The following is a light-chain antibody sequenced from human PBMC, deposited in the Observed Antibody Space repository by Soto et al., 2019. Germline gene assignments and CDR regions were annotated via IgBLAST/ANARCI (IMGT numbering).Light chain of an antibody. J-gene: IGLJ1*01. CDR2: RNN. CDR1: SSNIGSNY. CDR3: ATLDGSLRNYV. V-gene: IGLV1-47*01. Sequence: QSVLTQPPSASGTPGQRVTISCSGSSSNIGSNYVYWYQHLTGTAPKLLIYRNNQRPSGVPDRFSGSKSGASASLAISGLRSGDEADYYCATLDGSLRNYVFGTGTKLTVL.